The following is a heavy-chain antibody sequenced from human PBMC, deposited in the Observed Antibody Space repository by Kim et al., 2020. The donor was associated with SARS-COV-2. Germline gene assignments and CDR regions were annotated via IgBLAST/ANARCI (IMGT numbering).Heavy chain of an antibody. CDR1: GFTFSSYS. D-gene: IGHD5-18*01. CDR2: ISSSSSTI. V-gene: IGHV3-48*01. CDR3: ARDGYSYGTPFDY. J-gene: IGHJ4*02. Sequence: GGSLRLSCAASGFTFSSYSMNWVRQAPGKGLEWVSYISSSSSTIYYAYSVKGRFTISRDNAKNSLYLQMNSLSAEDTAVYYCARDGYSYGTPFDYWGQGTLVTVSS.